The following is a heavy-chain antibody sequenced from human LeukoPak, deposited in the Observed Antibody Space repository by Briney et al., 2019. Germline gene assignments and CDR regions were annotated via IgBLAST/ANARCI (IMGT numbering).Heavy chain of an antibody. CDR2: IYHSGST. J-gene: IGHJ6*02. V-gene: IGHV4-30-2*01. Sequence: PSQTLSLTCAVSGGSISNGGYSWSWIRQPPGKGLEWIGYIYHSGSTCYNPSLKSRVTISVDRSKNQFSLKLSSVTAADTAVYYCARGSDYFYGMDVWGQGTTVTVSS. CDR1: GGSISNGGYS. CDR3: ARGSDYFYGMDV. D-gene: IGHD3-10*01.